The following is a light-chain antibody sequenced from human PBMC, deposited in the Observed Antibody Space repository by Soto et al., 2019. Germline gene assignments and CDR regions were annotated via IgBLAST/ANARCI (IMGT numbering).Light chain of an antibody. CDR2: DAS. Sequence: ESALTQSTDTQSLAPGERVNLSCRASESISNYLSWYQQTPGQAPRLLIRDASNRATGVPARFSGSGSGTDFSLPTSSLEPEDLPLYHCQHRSEFGRGTQLEIK. V-gene: IGKV3-11*01. J-gene: IGKJ5*01. CDR1: ESISNY. CDR3: QHRSE.